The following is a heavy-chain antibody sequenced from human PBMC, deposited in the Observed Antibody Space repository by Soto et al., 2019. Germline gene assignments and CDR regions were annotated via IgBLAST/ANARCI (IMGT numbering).Heavy chain of an antibody. CDR3: ARMYYHDSSGYYFPLYFDY. CDR1: GYTFTSYA. J-gene: IGHJ4*02. D-gene: IGHD3-22*01. CDR2: INAGNGNT. Sequence: ASVKVSCKASGYTFTSYAMHGVRQAPGQRLEWMGWINAGNGNTKYSQKFQGRVTITRDTSASTAYMELSSLRSEDTAVYYCARMYYHDSSGYYFPLYFDYWGQGTLVTVSS. V-gene: IGHV1-3*01.